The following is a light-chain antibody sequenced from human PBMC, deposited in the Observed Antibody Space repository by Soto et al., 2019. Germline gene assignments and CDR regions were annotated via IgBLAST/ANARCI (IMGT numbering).Light chain of an antibody. CDR3: QQYNNWPHT. CDR1: QSVSSN. V-gene: IGKV3-15*01. J-gene: IGKJ2*01. CDR2: GAS. Sequence: EIVMTQSPATLSVSPGERATLSCRASQSVSSNLAWYQQKPGQAPRLLTYGASTRATGIPARFSGSGSGTEFTLTISSLQSEDFAVYYCQQYNNWPHTFGQGTKLEIK.